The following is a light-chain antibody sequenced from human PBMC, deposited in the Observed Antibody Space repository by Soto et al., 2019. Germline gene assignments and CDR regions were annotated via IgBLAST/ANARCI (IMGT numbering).Light chain of an antibody. J-gene: IGKJ1*01. CDR1: QSVSSSY. V-gene: IGKV3-20*01. CDR2: GAS. CDR3: QQYGSSPVT. Sequence: EIVLTQSPGTLSLSPGERATLSCRASQSVSSSYLAWYQQKPGQAPRLLIYGASSRATVIPDRFSGSGSGTDSTLTISRLEPEDFAVYYCQQYGSSPVTFGQGTKVEI.